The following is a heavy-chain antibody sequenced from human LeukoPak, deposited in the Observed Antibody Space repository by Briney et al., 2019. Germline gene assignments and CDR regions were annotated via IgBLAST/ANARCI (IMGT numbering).Heavy chain of an antibody. CDR3: ARGSTLIRGFDY. D-gene: IGHD3-10*01. Sequence: SQTLSLTCTVSGXSISSGDDYWNWIRQHPEKSLEWIGYIFYSGSAYYNPSLKSRVTISVDTSKNQFSLKLSSVTAADTAVYYCARGSTLIRGFDYWGQGTLVTVSS. V-gene: IGHV4-31*03. CDR1: GXSISSGDDY. CDR2: IFYSGSA. J-gene: IGHJ4*02.